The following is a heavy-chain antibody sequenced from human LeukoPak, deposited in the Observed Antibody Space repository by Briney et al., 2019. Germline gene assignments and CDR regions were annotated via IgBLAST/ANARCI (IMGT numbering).Heavy chain of an antibody. CDR3: ARGRYGSGSYFDSY. V-gene: IGHV1-69*13. J-gene: IGHJ4*02. CDR2: IIPIFGTA. D-gene: IGHD3-10*01. CDR1: GGTFSSYA. Sequence: VASVKVSCKASGGTFSSYAISWVRQAPGQGLEWMGGIIPIFGTANYAQKFQGRVTITADESTSTAYMELSSLRSEDTAVYYCARGRYGSGSYFDSYWGQGTLVTVSS.